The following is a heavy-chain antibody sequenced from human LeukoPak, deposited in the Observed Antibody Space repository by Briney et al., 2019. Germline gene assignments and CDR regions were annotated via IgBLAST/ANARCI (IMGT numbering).Heavy chain of an antibody. CDR3: ARDPTRTYYYDSSGYGEPVFEY. CDR1: GYTFTSYG. J-gene: IGHJ4*02. D-gene: IGHD3-22*01. CDR2: ISAYNGNT. V-gene: IGHV1-18*01. Sequence: ASVKVSCKASGYTFTSYGISWVRQAPGQGLELMGWISAYNGNTNYAQKLQGSVTMTTDTSTSTAYMELRSLRSDDTAVYYCARDPTRTYYYDSSGYGEPVFEYWGQGTLVTVSS.